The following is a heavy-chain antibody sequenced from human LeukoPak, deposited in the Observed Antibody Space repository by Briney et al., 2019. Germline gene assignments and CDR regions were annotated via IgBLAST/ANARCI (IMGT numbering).Heavy chain of an antibody. Sequence: GRSLRLSCAASGFTFSSYAMHWVRQAPGKGLEWVAVISYDGSNKYYADSVKGRFTISRDNSKNTLYLQMNSLRAEDTAVYYCARDPDSSSFYYFDYWGQGTLVTVSS. CDR3: ARDPDSSSFYYFDY. J-gene: IGHJ4*02. D-gene: IGHD3-22*01. V-gene: IGHV3-30*04. CDR2: ISYDGSNK. CDR1: GFTFSSYA.